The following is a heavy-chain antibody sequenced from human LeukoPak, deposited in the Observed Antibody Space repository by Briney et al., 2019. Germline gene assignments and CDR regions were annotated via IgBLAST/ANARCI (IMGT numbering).Heavy chain of an antibody. J-gene: IGHJ4*02. CDR3: ARVSYDTSGYYDY. CDR2: ISGSSSTI. CDR1: EFTFSSYS. Sequence: PGGSLRLSCVSSEFTFSSYSMNWVRQAPGKGLEWVSYISGSSSTIYYADSVKGRFTISRDNAKNSLYLQMNSLRAEDTAFYYCARVSYDTSGYYDYWGQGTLVTVSS. D-gene: IGHD3-22*01. V-gene: IGHV3-48*04.